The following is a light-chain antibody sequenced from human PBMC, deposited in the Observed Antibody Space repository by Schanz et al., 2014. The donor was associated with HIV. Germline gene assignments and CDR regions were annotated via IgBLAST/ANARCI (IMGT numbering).Light chain of an antibody. CDR3: SSYAGSNNFWV. Sequence: QSVLTQPPSASGTPGQRVTISCSGSSSNIGSNTVNWYQQLPGAAPKVLINSNNHRPSGVPDRFSGSKSGTSGSLAISGLQSEDEADYYCSSYAGSNNFWVFGGGTKLTVL. CDR2: SNN. V-gene: IGLV1-44*01. CDR1: SSNIGSNT. J-gene: IGLJ3*02.